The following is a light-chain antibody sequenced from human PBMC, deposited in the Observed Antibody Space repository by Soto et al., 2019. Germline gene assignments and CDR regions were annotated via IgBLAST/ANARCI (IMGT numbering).Light chain of an antibody. CDR1: QSVSSSY. J-gene: IGKJ2*01. CDR3: QQYCSSPPYT. CDR2: GAS. Sequence: EMVLTQSPGTLSLSPGERATLSCRASQSVSSSYLAWYQQKPGQAPRLLIYGASSRSTVIPDRFSGSGSGTDFTLTISRLEPEDFAVYDCQQYCSSPPYTFGQGTKLEIK. V-gene: IGKV3-20*01.